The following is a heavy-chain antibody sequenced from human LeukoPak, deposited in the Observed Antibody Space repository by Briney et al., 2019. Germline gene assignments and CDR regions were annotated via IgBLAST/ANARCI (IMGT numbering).Heavy chain of an antibody. D-gene: IGHD6-6*01. CDR2: ISWNSGSI. Sequence: PGGSLRLSCAASGFTFDDYAMHWVRQAPGKGLEWVSGISWNSGSIGYADSVKGRFTISRDNAKNSLYLQMNSLRAEDTALYYCARDPSYSSSSDDAFDIWGQGTMVTVSS. CDR1: GFTFDDYA. CDR3: ARDPSYSSSSDDAFDI. V-gene: IGHV3-9*01. J-gene: IGHJ3*02.